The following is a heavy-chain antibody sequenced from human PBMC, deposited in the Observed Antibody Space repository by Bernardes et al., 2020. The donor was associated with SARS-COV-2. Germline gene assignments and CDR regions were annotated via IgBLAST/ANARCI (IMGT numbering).Heavy chain of an antibody. V-gene: IGHV4-39*01. CDR2: IYYSGST. D-gene: IGHD2-2*01. CDR3: ARQFGPSSYFDY. Sequence: SETLSLTCTVSGGSISSSSYYWGWIRQPPGKGLEWIGSIYYSGSTYYNPSLKSRVTISVDTSKNQFSLKLSSVTAADTAVYYCARQFGPSSYFDYWGQGTLVTVSS. CDR1: GGSISSSSYY. J-gene: IGHJ4*01.